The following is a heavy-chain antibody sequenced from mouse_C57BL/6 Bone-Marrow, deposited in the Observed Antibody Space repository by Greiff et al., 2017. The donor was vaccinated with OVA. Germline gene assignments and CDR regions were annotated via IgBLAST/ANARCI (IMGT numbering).Heavy chain of an antibody. CDR3: ARTYYGNYWYFDY. V-gene: IGHV1-69*01. CDR1: GYTFTSYW. J-gene: IGHJ2*01. D-gene: IGHD2-10*01. CDR2: IDPSDSYT. Sequence: QVHVKQPGAELVMPGASVKLSCKASGYTFTSYWMHWVKQRPGQGLEWIGEIDPSDSYTNYNQKFKGKSTLTVDKSSSTAYMQLSSLTSEDSAVYYCARTYYGNYWYFDYWGQGTTLTVSS.